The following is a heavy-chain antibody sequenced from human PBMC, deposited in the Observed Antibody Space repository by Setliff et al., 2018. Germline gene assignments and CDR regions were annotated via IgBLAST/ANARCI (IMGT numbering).Heavy chain of an antibody. V-gene: IGHV3-7*03. Sequence: PGESLTISCAASGFTFSSYWMAWVRQAPGKGLEWVANINQDGSQKYYVDSVKGRFTISRDNAKNSLYLQVNSLRVEDTALYYCARDPTRKFDSWGQGTLVTVSS. CDR2: INQDGSQK. CDR3: ARDPTRKFDS. J-gene: IGHJ4*02. CDR1: GFTFSSYW.